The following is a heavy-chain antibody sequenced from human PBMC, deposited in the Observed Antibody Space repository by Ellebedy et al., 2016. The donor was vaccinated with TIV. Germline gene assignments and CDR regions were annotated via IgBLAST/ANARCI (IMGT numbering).Heavy chain of an antibody. Sequence: GESLKISCAASGVTFSDSAIHWVRQASGKGPEWVGRIRSKPNRHATSYAASVQGRFTISRDDSKNTAYLQMNSLTTDDTAIYYCTTGRVGAPPFESWGRGTLVTVSS. J-gene: IGHJ4*02. V-gene: IGHV3-73*01. CDR1: GVTFSDSA. CDR2: IRSKPNRHAT. CDR3: TTGRVGAPPFES. D-gene: IGHD1-26*01.